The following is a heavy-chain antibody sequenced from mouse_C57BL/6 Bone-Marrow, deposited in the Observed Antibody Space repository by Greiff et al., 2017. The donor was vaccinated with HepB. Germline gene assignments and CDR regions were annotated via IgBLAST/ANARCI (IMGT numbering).Heavy chain of an antibody. V-gene: IGHV1-81*01. CDR1: GYTFTSYG. Sequence: SGAELARPGASVKLSCKASGYTFTSYGISWVKQKTGQGLEWIGEIYPRSGNTYYNEKFKGKSTLNADKSSSTAYMELRSLTSEDSAVYFCARGGLRRRAMDYWGQGTSVTVSS. D-gene: IGHD2-4*01. CDR2: IYPRSGNT. J-gene: IGHJ4*01. CDR3: ARGGLRRRAMDY.